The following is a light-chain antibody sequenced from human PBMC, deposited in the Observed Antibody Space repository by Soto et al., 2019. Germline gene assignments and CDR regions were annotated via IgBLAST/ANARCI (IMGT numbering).Light chain of an antibody. V-gene: IGKV3-15*01. CDR1: QTVTGA. Sequence: EILMTQSPATLSVSPGERATLSCRASQTVTGALAWYQQKPGQAPRLLIYGASTRASGIPDRFSGSGSVTDFTLTISSRQAEDFAVYYCQQYKEWTPYTFGQGTNVEIK. CDR2: GAS. CDR3: QQYKEWTPYT. J-gene: IGKJ2*01.